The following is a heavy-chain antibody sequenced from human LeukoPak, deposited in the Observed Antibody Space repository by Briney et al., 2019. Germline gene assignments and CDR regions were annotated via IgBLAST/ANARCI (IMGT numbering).Heavy chain of an antibody. Sequence: GGSLRLSCTASGLTFSRYDMHWVRQAPGKGLEWVSGISYDGSYKYYGDSVKGRFTISRDNSKNTLYLQMNSLRGEDTAVYYCARDVPDSPWGQGTLVTVSS. CDR3: ARDVPDSP. CDR2: ISYDGSYK. J-gene: IGHJ5*02. V-gene: IGHV3-30*03. D-gene: IGHD1-14*01. CDR1: GLTFSRYD.